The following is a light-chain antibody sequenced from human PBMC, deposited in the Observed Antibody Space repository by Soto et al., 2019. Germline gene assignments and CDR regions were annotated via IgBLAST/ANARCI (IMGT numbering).Light chain of an antibody. J-gene: IGLJ3*02. CDR2: EVT. Sequence: QSALTQPPSASGSPGQSVTISCTGTSSDVGGYDYVSWYQQHPGKAPKLMIYEVTKRPSGVPDRFSGSKSGNTASLTVSGLQADDEADYYCSSYVGSNNWVFGGGTKVTVL. CDR1: SSDVGGYDY. CDR3: SSYVGSNNWV. V-gene: IGLV2-8*01.